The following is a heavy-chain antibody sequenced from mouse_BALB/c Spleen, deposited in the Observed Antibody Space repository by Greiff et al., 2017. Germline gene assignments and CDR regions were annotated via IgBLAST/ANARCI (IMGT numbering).Heavy chain of an antibody. CDR3: TREYDYDEEDYAMDY. Sequence: VKVVESGGGLVKPGGSLKLSCAASGFTFSSYTMSWVRQTPEKRLVWVATISSGGSYTYYPDSVKGRFTISRDNAKNTLYLQMSSLKSEDTAMYYCTREYDYDEEDYAMDYWGQGTSVTVSS. V-gene: IGHV5-6-4*01. CDR1: GFTFSSYT. J-gene: IGHJ4*01. D-gene: IGHD2-4*01. CDR2: ISSGGSYT.